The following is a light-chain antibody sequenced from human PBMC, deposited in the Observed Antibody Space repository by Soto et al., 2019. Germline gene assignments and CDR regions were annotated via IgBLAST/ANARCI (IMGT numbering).Light chain of an antibody. Sequence: LTQPASVSGSPGRSITISCTGTSSDVGGYNYVSWYQQHPGKAPKLMIYDVSNRPSGVSNRFSGSKSGNTASLTISGLQAEDEADYYCSSYTSSSTLYVFGTGTKVTVL. CDR2: DVS. CDR3: SSYTSSSTLYV. V-gene: IGLV2-14*01. CDR1: SSDVGGYNY. J-gene: IGLJ1*01.